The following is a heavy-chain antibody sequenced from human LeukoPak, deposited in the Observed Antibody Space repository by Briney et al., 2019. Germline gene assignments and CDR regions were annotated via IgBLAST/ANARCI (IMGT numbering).Heavy chain of an antibody. J-gene: IGHJ4*02. V-gene: IGHV3-48*03. D-gene: IGHD1-26*01. CDR1: GFTFSSYE. Sequence: GGSLTLSCATSGFTFSSYEMNWVRQAPGKGLEWISYITTSGTSTYYADSVKGRFTISRDNGKTALSLQMNSLRAEDTAVYYCVVHSATSCYWGQGTLVTVSS. CDR3: VVHSATSCY. CDR2: ITTSGTST.